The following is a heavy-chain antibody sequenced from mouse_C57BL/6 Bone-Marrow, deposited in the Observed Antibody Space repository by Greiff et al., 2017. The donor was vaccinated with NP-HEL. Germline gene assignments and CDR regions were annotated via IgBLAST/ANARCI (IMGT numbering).Heavy chain of an antibody. CDR1: GFTFSDYG. CDR2: ISSGSSTI. J-gene: IGHJ3*01. CDR3: ARMGDYDYDR. Sequence: EVQGVESGGGLVKPGGSLKLSCAASGFTFSDYGMHWVRQAPEKGLEWVAYISSGSSTIYYADTVKGRFTISRDNAKNTLFLQITSLRSEDTARYYCARMGDYDYDRRGQGTLVTVSA. V-gene: IGHV5-17*01. D-gene: IGHD2-4*01.